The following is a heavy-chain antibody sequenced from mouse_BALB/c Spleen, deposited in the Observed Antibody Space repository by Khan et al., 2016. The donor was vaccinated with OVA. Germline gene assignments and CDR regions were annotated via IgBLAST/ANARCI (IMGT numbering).Heavy chain of an antibody. CDR1: GYTFTTAG. Sequence: LVESGPELKKPGETVRISCKASGYTFTTAGMQWVQKMPGKGLKWIGWINTHSGVPKYAEDFKGRFAFSLETSASTAYLQITNLKNEDTATYFGARGGAAYYRNDGGAMDYWGQGTSVTVSS. CDR3: ARGGAAYYRNDGGAMDY. V-gene: IGHV9-4*02. J-gene: IGHJ4*01. D-gene: IGHD2-14*01. CDR2: INTHSGVP.